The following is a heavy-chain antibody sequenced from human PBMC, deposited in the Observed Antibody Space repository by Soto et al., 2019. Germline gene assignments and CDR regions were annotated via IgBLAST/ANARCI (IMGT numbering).Heavy chain of an antibody. V-gene: IGHV3-66*03. CDR2: IYSCGST. Sequence: PGGSLRLSCAASGCTVSSNYMRWVRQAPGKGLDCVSLIYSCGSTYYADSVKGRFTISRDNSKNTLYLQMNSLRAEDTAVYYCARGEYGSGSYYTSYYYGMDVWGQRTTVTVSS. CDR3: ARGEYGSGSYYTSYYYGMDV. CDR1: GCTVSSNY. D-gene: IGHD3-10*01. J-gene: IGHJ6*02.